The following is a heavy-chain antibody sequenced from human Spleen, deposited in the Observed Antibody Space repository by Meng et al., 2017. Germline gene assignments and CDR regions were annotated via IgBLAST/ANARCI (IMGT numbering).Heavy chain of an antibody. CDR1: GGSFSDYY. J-gene: IGHJ4*02. CDR3: ARGPTTMAHDFDY. Sequence: GQLPGAGPGLVKPSETLSLTCVVSGGSFSDYYWSWIRQPPGKGLEWIGEINHSGSTNYNPSLESRATISVDTSQNNLSLKPSSVTAADSAVYYCARGPTTMAHDFDYWGQGTLVTVSS. CDR2: INHSGST. D-gene: IGHD4-11*01. V-gene: IGHV4-34*01.